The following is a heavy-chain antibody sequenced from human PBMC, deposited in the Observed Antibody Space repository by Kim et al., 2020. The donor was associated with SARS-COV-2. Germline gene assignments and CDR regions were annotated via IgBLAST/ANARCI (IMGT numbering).Heavy chain of an antibody. J-gene: IGHJ4*02. CDR3: ARGYSYDHNFDY. D-gene: IGHD5-12*01. CDR1: GGSFSGYY. V-gene: IGHV4-34*01. CDR2: INHSGST. Sequence: SQTLSLTCAVYGGSFSGYYWSWIRQPPGKGLEWIGEINHSGSTNYNPSLKSRVTISVDTSKNQFSLKLSSVTAADTAVYYCARGYSYDHNFDYWGQGTLAT.